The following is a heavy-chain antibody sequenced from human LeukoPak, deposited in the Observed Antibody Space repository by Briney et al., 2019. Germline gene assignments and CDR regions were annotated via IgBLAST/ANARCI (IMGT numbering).Heavy chain of an antibody. J-gene: IGHJ4*02. CDR3: ARGLGSRFYYDSSGYYQY. CDR1: GGSFSGYY. D-gene: IGHD3-22*01. Sequence: SETLSLTCAVYGGSFSGYYWSWIRQPPGKGLEWIGEINHSGSTNYKPSLKSRVTISVDTSKNQFSLKLSSVTAADTAVYYCARGLGSRFYYDSSGYYQYWGQGTLVTVSS. CDR2: INHSGST. V-gene: IGHV4-34*01.